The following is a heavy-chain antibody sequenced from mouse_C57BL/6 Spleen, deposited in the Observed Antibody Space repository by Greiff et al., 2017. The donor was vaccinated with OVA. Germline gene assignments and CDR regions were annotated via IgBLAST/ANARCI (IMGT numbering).Heavy chain of an antibody. Sequence: EVQRVESGPGLVKPSQSLSLTCSVTGYSITSGYYWNWIRQFPGNKLEWMGYISYDGSNNYNPSLKNRISITRDTSKNQCFLKLKSVTTEDTATYYCARDGNYGSSYEYGGQGTTLTVSS. CDR3: ARDGNYGSSYEY. CDR1: GYSITSGYY. D-gene: IGHD1-1*01. V-gene: IGHV3-6*01. J-gene: IGHJ2*01. CDR2: ISYDGSN.